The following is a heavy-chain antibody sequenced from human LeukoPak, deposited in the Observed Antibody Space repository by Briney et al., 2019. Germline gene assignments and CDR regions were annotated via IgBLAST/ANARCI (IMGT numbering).Heavy chain of an antibody. CDR3: ASYSTIDSSGYYYHFDY. Sequence: SETLSLTCAVYGGSFSGYYWSWIRQPPGKGLEWIGEINHSGSTNYNPSLKSRVTISVDTSKNQFSLKLSSVTAADTAVYYCASYSTIDSSGYYYHFDYWGQGTLVTVSS. V-gene: IGHV4-34*01. J-gene: IGHJ4*02. D-gene: IGHD3-22*01. CDR2: INHSGST. CDR1: GGSFSGYY.